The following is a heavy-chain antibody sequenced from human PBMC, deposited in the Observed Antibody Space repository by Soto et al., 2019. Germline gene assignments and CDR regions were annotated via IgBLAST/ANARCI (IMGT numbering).Heavy chain of an antibody. CDR2: VTASGGGT. CDR1: GFIFNNYA. Sequence: GGSLRLSCAASGFIFNNYAMTWVRQAPGKGLEWVSTVTASGGGTFYANSVKGRFTISRDNSRNTLHLQMSSLRVEDTALYYCAKALVPALTAKFGYWGQGTLVTVSS. CDR3: AKALVPALTAKFGY. D-gene: IGHD5-18*01. J-gene: IGHJ4*02. V-gene: IGHV3-23*01.